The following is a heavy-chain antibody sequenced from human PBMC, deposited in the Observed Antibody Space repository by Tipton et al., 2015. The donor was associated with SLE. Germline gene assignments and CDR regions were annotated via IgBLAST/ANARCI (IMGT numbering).Heavy chain of an antibody. CDR2: ISAYSGKT. Sequence: QSGAEVKKPGASVKVSCKASGYTFTNYGISWVRQAPGQGLEWMGWISAYSGKTNYAQKFQGRVTMTTDTSTSTSYMALGSPRSDDTAIYYCARECSGTGCLDYWGQGTLVTVSS. J-gene: IGHJ4*02. V-gene: IGHV1-18*01. D-gene: IGHD2-8*02. CDR1: GYTFTNYG. CDR3: ARECSGTGCLDY.